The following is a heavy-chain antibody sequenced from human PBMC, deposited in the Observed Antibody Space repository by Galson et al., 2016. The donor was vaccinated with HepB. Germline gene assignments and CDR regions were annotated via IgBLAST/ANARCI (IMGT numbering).Heavy chain of an antibody. Sequence: SVKVSCKVSGYTLTDLSMHWVRQAPGKGLEWMGSFDPEDGETIYAQKFQGRVSMTEDTSTDTSYMELSSLTSDDTAVVYCARHTRRLLRFEFWGQGTLVTVSS. CDR1: GYTLTDLS. J-gene: IGHJ4*02. CDR3: ARHTRRLLRFEF. D-gene: IGHD3-10*01. CDR2: FDPEDGET. V-gene: IGHV1-24*01.